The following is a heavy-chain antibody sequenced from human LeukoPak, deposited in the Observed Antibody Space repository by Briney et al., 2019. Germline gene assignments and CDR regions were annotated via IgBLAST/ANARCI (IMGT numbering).Heavy chain of an antibody. V-gene: IGHV1-2*02. CDR3: ARAVYSSSPVDY. CDR1: GYTFTRYG. D-gene: IGHD6-13*01. CDR2: INPNSGGT. Sequence: ASVKVSCKASGYTFTRYGISWVRQAPGQGLQCRGWINPNSGGTNYAQKFQGRVTMTRDTSISTAYMELSRLRSDDTAVYYCARAVYSSSPVDYWGQGTLVTVSS. J-gene: IGHJ4*02.